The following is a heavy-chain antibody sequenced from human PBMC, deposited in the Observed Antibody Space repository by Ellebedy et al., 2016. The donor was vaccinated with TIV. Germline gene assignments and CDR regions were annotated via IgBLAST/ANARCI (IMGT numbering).Heavy chain of an antibody. V-gene: IGHV3-30*18. D-gene: IGHD3-16*02. CDR2: VSFDGSIK. CDR3: AKQVHDYLWGSYRYLDY. Sequence: GESLKISCVASAFTFTRHGMHWVCQAPGKGLEWVALVSFDGSIKYYADSLKGRFTISRDNSKNTLYLQMNSLRTEDTAVYYCAKQVHDYLWGSYRYLDYWGQGTLVTVSS. CDR1: AFTFTRHG. J-gene: IGHJ4*02.